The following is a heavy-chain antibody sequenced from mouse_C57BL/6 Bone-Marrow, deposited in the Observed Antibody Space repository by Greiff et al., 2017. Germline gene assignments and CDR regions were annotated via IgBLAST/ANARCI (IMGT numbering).Heavy chain of an antibody. D-gene: IGHD4-1*01. Sequence: QVQLQQPGAELVRPGTSVKLSCKASGYTFTSYWMHWVKQRPGRGLEWIGVIDPSDSYTNYNQKFKGKATLTVDTSSSTAYMQLSSLTSEDSAVYYCARDWMDYWGQGTSVTVSS. CDR1: GYTFTSYW. CDR2: IDPSDSYT. CDR3: ARDWMDY. V-gene: IGHV1-59*01. J-gene: IGHJ4*01.